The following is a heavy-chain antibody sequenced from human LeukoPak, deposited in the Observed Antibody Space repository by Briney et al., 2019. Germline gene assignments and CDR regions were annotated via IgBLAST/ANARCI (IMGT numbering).Heavy chain of an antibody. D-gene: IGHD1-1*01. V-gene: IGHV4-61*02. CDR3: AKGQLSFDY. CDR2: IYTSGST. J-gene: IGHJ4*02. CDR1: GGSISSGSYY. Sequence: PSETLSLTCTVSGGSISSGSYYWSWIRQPAGTGLEWIGRIYTSGSTNHNPSLKSRVTISVDTSKNQFSLKLSSVTAADTAVYYCAKGQLSFDYWGQGTLVTVSS.